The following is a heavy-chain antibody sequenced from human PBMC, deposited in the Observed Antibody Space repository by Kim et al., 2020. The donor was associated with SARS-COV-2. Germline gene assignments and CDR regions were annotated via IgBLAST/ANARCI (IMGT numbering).Heavy chain of an antibody. CDR2: IYYSGST. V-gene: IGHV4-30-2*01. CDR3: ARGWMVRGVIGVWFDP. Sequence: SETLSLTCAVSGGSISSGGYSWSWIRQPPGKGLEWIGYIYYSGSTYYNPSLKSRVTISVDRSKNQFSLKLSSVTAADTAVYYCARGWMVRGVIGVWFDPWGQGTLVTVSS. CDR1: GGSISSGGYS. J-gene: IGHJ5*02. D-gene: IGHD3-10*01.